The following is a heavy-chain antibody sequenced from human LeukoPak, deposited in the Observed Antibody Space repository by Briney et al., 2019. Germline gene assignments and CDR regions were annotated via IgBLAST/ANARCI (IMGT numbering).Heavy chain of an antibody. J-gene: IGHJ4*02. CDR3: AKGPNIVVVPAAIDY. Sequence: GGSLRLSCAASGFTFSSYAMSWVRQAPGKGLEWVSAISGSGGSTYYADSVKGRFTISRDNSKNTLYLQMNSLRAEDTAVYYCAKGPNIVVVPAAIDYWGQGTLVTVSS. CDR2: ISGSGGST. V-gene: IGHV3-23*01. D-gene: IGHD2-2*01. CDR1: GFTFSSYA.